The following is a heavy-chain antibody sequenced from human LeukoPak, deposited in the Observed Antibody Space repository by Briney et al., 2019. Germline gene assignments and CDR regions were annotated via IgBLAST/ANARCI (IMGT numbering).Heavy chain of an antibody. D-gene: IGHD6-19*01. Sequence: ASVKVSCKASGYTFTSYAIHWVRQAPGQTLEWLGWINPANGYAKYSQELQGRVTITRDTSASAAYMELRSLRSDDTAVYYCAGDHPTVGAVAGIQGYWGQGTLVTVSS. CDR2: INPANGYA. J-gene: IGHJ4*02. CDR3: AGDHPTVGAVAGIQGY. V-gene: IGHV1-3*01. CDR1: GYTFTSYA.